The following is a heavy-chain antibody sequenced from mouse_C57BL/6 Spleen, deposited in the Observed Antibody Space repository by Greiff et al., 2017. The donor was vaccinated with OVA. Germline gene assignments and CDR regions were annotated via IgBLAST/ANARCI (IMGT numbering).Heavy chain of an antibody. CDR2: ISYDGSN. CDR3: ARDGPLYYYGSSYGYFDY. V-gene: IGHV3-6*01. Sequence: EVQLQQSGPGLVKPSQSLSLTCSVTGYSITSGYYWNWIRQFPGNKLEWMGYISYDGSNNYNPSLKNRISITRDTSKNQFFLKLNSVTTEDTATYYCARDGPLYYYGSSYGYFDYWGQGTTLTVSS. CDR1: GYSITSGYY. J-gene: IGHJ2*01. D-gene: IGHD1-1*01.